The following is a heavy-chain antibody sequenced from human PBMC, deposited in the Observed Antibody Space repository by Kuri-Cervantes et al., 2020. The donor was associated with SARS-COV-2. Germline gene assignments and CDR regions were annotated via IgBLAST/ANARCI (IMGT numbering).Heavy chain of an antibody. J-gene: IGHJ4*02. CDR3: ARGSEAGYYYFDY. V-gene: IGHV3-48*02. CDR2: ISSSSSTI. CDR1: GFTFSSYS. D-gene: IGHD3-9*01. Sequence: GGSLRLSCAASGFTFSSYSMNWVRQAPGKGLEWVSYISSSSSTIYYADSVRGRFTISRDNAKNSLYLQMNSLRDEDTAVYYCARGSEAGYYYFDYWGQGTLVTVSS.